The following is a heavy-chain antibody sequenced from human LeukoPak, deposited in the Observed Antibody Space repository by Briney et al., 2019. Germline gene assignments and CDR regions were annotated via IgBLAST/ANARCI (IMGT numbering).Heavy chain of an antibody. Sequence: GESLKISCKASGYSFTNYWIGWVRQMPGKGLEWMAIIYPSDSDTRYSPSSQGQVTISADKSISTAYLQWSSLKASDTAMYYCARHDSTSSDDYWGQGTLVTVSS. V-gene: IGHV5-51*01. D-gene: IGHD2/OR15-2a*01. J-gene: IGHJ4*02. CDR1: GYSFTNYW. CDR2: IYPSDSDT. CDR3: ARHDSTSSDDY.